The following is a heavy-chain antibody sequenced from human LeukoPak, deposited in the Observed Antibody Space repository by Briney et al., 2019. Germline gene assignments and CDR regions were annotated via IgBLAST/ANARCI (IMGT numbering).Heavy chain of an antibody. CDR1: GYTFTGYY. Sequence: GASVKVSCKASGYTFTGYYMHWVRQAPGQGLEWMGWINPNSGGTNYAQKFQGRVTMTRDTPISTAYMELSRLRSDDTAVYYCASSHLYCGGDCYPDYWGQGTLVTVSS. J-gene: IGHJ4*02. CDR2: INPNSGGT. V-gene: IGHV1-2*02. CDR3: ASSHLYCGGDCYPDY. D-gene: IGHD2-21*02.